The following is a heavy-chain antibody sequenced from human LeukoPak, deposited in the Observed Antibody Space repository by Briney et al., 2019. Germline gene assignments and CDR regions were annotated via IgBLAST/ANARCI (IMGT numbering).Heavy chain of an antibody. CDR2: IYTSGST. J-gene: IGHJ4*02. CDR3: ARENSGSYREFDY. V-gene: IGHV4-4*07. Sequence: SETLSLNCTVSGGYLSSYYWSWLRQPAGKGLEWIGRIYTSGSTNYNASLKSRVSMSVDTSKNQCSLKLSSVTAADTAVFYCARENSGSYREFDYWGQGTLVTVSS. D-gene: IGHD1-26*01. CDR1: GGYLSSYY.